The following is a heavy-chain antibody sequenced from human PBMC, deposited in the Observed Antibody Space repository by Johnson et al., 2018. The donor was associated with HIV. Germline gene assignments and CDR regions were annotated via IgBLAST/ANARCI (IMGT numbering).Heavy chain of an antibody. CDR3: AKVPRGGAFDI. CDR2: ISYDGSNK. J-gene: IGHJ3*02. V-gene: IGHV3-30*04. CDR1: GFTFSNYA. Sequence: QVQLVESGGGAVQPGRSLRLSSVVSGFTFSNYAMHWVRQAPGKGLEWVAVISYDGSNKYYADSVKGRFTISRDNSKNTLYLQMNSLRAEDTAVYYCAKVPRGGAFDIWGQGTMVTVSS. D-gene: IGHD1-1*01.